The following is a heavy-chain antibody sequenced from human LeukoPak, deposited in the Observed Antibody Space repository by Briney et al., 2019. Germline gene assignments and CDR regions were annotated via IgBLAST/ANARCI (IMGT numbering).Heavy chain of an antibody. CDR1: GFSFSSYG. V-gene: IGHV3-21*01. J-gene: IGHJ4*02. D-gene: IGHD5-18*01. CDR2: ISSSSSYI. Sequence: GGSLRLSCAGSGFSFSSYGMHWVRQAPGKGLEWVSFISSSSSYIYYADSVKGRFTIPRDNAKNSLYLQMNSLRAEDTAVYYCARVRGYSYGYDYWGQGTLVTVSS. CDR3: ARVRGYSYGYDY.